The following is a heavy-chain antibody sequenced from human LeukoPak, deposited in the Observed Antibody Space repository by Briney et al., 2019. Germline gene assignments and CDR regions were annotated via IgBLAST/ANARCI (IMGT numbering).Heavy chain of an antibody. CDR2: MNPNSGNT. Sequence: GASVKVSCKASGYTFTSYEINWVRQATGQGLEWMGWMNPNSGNTGYAQKFQGRVTMTRNTSISTAYMELSSLRSEDTAVYYCARDRRGKTAGILNWFDPWGQGTLVTVSS. V-gene: IGHV1-8*01. CDR3: ARDRRGKTAGILNWFDP. D-gene: IGHD6-13*01. J-gene: IGHJ5*02. CDR1: GYTFTSYE.